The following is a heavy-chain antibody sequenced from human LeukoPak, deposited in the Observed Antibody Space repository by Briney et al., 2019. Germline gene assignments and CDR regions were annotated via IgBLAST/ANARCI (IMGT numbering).Heavy chain of an antibody. CDR3: ARAQSSFHASGSYYNY. D-gene: IGHD3-10*01. CDR1: GGSISSYY. Sequence: SETLSLTCTVSGGSISSYYWSWIRQPPGKGLEWIGSIYHSGTTYYNPSLNRRVTMSVDTFKNKFSLNLNSVTAADTAVYYCARAQSSFHASGSYYNYWGPGTLVTVSS. V-gene: IGHV4-59*04. CDR2: IYHSGTT. J-gene: IGHJ1*01.